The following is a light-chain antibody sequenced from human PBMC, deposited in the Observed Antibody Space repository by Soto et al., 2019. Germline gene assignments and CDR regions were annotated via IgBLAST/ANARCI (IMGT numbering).Light chain of an antibody. CDR3: SSYTTSTTWL. J-gene: IGLJ3*02. CDR1: TSDIGAYNY. V-gene: IGLV2-14*01. CDR2: EVS. Sequence: QSALTQPPSASGSPGQSVTISCTGTTSDIGAYNYVSWYQQHPGKAPKLMIYEVSNRPSGVSFRFSGSKSGNTASLTISGLQAEDEGDYFCSSYTTSTTWLFGGGTKVTVL.